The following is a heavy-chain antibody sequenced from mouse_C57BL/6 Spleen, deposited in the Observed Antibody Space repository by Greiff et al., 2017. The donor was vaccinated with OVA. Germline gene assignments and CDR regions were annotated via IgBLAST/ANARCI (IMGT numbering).Heavy chain of an antibody. CDR2: INPGSGGT. Sequence: VKLQQSGAELVRPGTSVKVSCKASGYAFTNYLIEWVKQRPGQGLEWIGVINPGSGGTNYNEKFKGKATLTADKSSSTAYMQLSSLTSEDSAVYFCARGGTYYYALDYWGQGTSVTVSS. J-gene: IGHJ4*01. CDR3: ARGGTYYYALDY. CDR1: GYAFTNYL. D-gene: IGHD2-14*01. V-gene: IGHV1-54*01.